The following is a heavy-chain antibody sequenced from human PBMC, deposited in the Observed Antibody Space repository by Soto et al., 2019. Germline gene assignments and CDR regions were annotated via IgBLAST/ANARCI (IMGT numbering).Heavy chain of an antibody. CDR1: GGSFSSSSHY. V-gene: IGHV4-39*01. Sequence: SETLSLTCTVFGGSFSSSSHYWGWIRQPPGKGLEWLGTMFYFGTTYYNTSLESRVTISVDSSKNQFSLKLSSVTAADTAVYYCARHHFYCTGGSCYLHAYHYYGLDVWGQGTTVTVSS. D-gene: IGHD2-15*01. CDR3: ARHHFYCTGGSCYLHAYHYYGLDV. J-gene: IGHJ6*02. CDR2: MFYFGTT.